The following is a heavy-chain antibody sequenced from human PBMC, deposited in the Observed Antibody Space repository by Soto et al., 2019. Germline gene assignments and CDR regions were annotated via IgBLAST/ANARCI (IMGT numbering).Heavy chain of an antibody. D-gene: IGHD4-17*01. CDR3: SRHLLGVTTPYFDY. J-gene: IGHJ4*02. CDR1: GYRFTNYW. V-gene: IGHV5-51*01. CDR2: IYPDDSDI. Sequence: WESLKISCKGSGYRFTNYWIGWVRQMPGKGLEWMGFIYPDDSDIRYSPSFQGQVTISADKSISTAYLQWSSLKASDTSMYYCSRHLLGVTTPYFDYWGQGTLVTVSS.